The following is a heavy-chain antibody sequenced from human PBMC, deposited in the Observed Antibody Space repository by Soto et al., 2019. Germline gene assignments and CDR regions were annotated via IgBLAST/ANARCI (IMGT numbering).Heavy chain of an antibody. CDR2: IFYSGST. CDR1: GGSFSSYH. V-gene: IGHV4-59*01. Sequence: PSETLSLTCSISGGSFSSYHWSWIRQPPGKGLEWIGYIFYSGSTTYNPSLKSRVTISLDTSKNQFSLKVSSVTAADTAVYYCARDLFGDGYNFRYWGQGTQVTVS. J-gene: IGHJ4*02. D-gene: IGHD5-12*01. CDR3: ARDLFGDGYNFRY.